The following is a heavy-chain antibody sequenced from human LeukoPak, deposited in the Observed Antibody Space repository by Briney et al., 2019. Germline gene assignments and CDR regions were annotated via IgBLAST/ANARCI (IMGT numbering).Heavy chain of an antibody. CDR3: ARERSIVIIPQGMFGF. D-gene: IGHD2/OR15-2a*01. Sequence: GTSLRLSCTASGFTFRSHAMHWVRQAPGKGLEWVATIWYDGSNENYADPVKGRFTISRDNSKDTLFLQMNSLSAEDTAVYYCARERSIVIIPQGMFGFWGQGTLVAVSS. J-gene: IGHJ5*01. CDR1: GFTFRSHA. V-gene: IGHV3-33*01. CDR2: IWYDGSNE.